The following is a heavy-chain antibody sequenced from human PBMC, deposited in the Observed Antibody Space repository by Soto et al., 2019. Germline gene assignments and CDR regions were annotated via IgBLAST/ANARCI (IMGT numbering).Heavy chain of an antibody. CDR1: GFTFSNAW. J-gene: IGHJ4*02. CDR2: IKSKTDGGTT. CDR3: TTDPVTMIVVVPSSG. Sequence: GGSLRLSCAASGFTFSNAWMNWVRQALGKGLEWVGRIKSKTDGGTTDYAAPVKGRFTISRDDSKNTLYLQMDSLKTEDTAVYYCTTDPVTMIVVVPSSGWGQGTLVTVSS. V-gene: IGHV3-15*07. D-gene: IGHD3-22*01.